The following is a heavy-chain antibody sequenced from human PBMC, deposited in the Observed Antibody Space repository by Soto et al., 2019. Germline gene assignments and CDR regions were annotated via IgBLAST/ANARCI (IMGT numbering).Heavy chain of an antibody. CDR1: GGSISSSSYY. Sequence: QLQLQESGPGLVKPSETLSLTCTVSGGSISSSSYYWGWIRQPPGKGLEWIGSIFYSGSAYYTPSLKSRVTISVDTAKNQFSRKLSSVTAADTAVYYCARLSRFWTGGSCYPEDFDYWGQGTLVTVSS. CDR2: IFYSGSA. J-gene: IGHJ4*02. D-gene: IGHD2-15*01. V-gene: IGHV4-39*01. CDR3: ARLSRFWTGGSCYPEDFDY.